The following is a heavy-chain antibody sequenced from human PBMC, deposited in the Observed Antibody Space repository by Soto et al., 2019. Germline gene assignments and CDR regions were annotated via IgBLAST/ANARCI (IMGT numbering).Heavy chain of an antibody. Sequence: QVQLVQSGAEVRQPASSVKVSCKTSGATFSSYAITWVRQAPGQGLEWMGGIVPTVDTSTYAQKFQGRVTITADKLTNTVYMEISSLRSDDTAVYYCVRVVAIPGYPDNCCQGTLVTGSS. CDR2: IVPTVDTS. V-gene: IGHV1-69*14. CDR3: VRVVAIPGYPDN. CDR1: GATFSSYA. D-gene: IGHD5-18*01. J-gene: IGHJ4*02.